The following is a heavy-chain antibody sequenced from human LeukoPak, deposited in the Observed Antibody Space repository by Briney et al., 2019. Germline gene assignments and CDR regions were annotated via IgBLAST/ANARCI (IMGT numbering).Heavy chain of an antibody. CDR2: IYSGGST. V-gene: IGHV3-53*01. D-gene: IGHD3-22*01. CDR1: GFTVSSNY. CDR3: AREAPYYYDSSGYSYFDY. J-gene: IGHJ4*02. Sequence: GGSLRLSCAASGFTVSSNYMSWVRQAPGRGLEWVSFIYSGGSTYYADSVKGPFTLSRDNSKNTLYLQMNSLRAEDTAVYYCAREAPYYYDSSGYSYFDYWGQGTLVTVSS.